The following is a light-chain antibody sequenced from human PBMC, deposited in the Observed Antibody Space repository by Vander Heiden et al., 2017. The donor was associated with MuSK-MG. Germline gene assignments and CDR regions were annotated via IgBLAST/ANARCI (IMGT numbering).Light chain of an antibody. J-gene: IGKJ4*01. CDR3: LQRSIWLT. Sequence: TVSTQSAATLSLSPGERATLSCRASQSVSSYLAWYQQKPGQAPRLLIYDAANRVIGSPDRLRGRGPWTHFTLTNSSLVIEHLAASNCLQRSIWLTFGGGTKVEIK. CDR1: QSVSSY. V-gene: IGKV3-11*01. CDR2: DAA.